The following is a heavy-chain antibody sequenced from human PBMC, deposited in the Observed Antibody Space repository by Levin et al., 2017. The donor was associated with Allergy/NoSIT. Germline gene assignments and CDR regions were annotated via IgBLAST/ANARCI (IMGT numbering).Heavy chain of an antibody. Sequence: GASVKVSCKASGGTFSSYAISWVRQAPGQGLEWMGGIIPIFGTANYAQKFQGRVTITADESTSTAYMELSSLRSEDTAVYYCARPSSLNAYCGGDCYSNFDYWGQGTLVTVSS. CDR1: GGTFSSYA. CDR2: IIPIFGTA. CDR3: ARPSSLNAYCGGDCYSNFDY. J-gene: IGHJ4*02. V-gene: IGHV1-69*13. D-gene: IGHD2-21*02.